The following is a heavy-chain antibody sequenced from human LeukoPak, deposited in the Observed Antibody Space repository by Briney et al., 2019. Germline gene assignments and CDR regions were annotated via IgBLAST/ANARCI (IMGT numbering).Heavy chain of an antibody. J-gene: IGHJ4*02. D-gene: IGHD3-3*01. V-gene: IGHV1-3*01. Sequence: ASVKASCKASGYTFTSYGMHWMRHAPGQRLEWMGWINADNGNTKYSQKFQGRVTITRDTSASTAYMDLSSLRSEDTAVYYCARGTPLRWGQGTLVTVPS. CDR2: INADNGNT. CDR1: GYTFTSYG. CDR3: ARGTPLR.